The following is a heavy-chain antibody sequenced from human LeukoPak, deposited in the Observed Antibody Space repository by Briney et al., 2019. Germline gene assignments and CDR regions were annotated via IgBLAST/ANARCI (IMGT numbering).Heavy chain of an antibody. CDR3: ARVSGMGQLHDAFDI. V-gene: IGHV3-21*01. J-gene: IGHJ3*02. D-gene: IGHD3-10*01. CDR1: GFTFDDYA. CDR2: ISSSSSYI. Sequence: GGSLRLSCAASGFTFDDYAMHWVRQAPGKGLEWVSSISSSSSYIYYADSVKGRFTISRDNAKNSLYLQMNSLRAEDTAVYYCARVSGMGQLHDAFDIWGQGTMVTVSS.